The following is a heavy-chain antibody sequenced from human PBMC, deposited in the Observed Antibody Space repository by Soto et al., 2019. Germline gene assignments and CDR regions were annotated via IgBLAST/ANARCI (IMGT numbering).Heavy chain of an antibody. D-gene: IGHD3-22*01. CDR2: IIPLFDAV. CDR1: EGTFNNYA. V-gene: IGHV1-69*06. J-gene: IGHJ4*02. CDR3: ARDDALRETSGYFYLDY. Sequence: QVQLVQSGAEVKKPGSSVRVSCKTSEGTFNNYAISWVRQAPGQGLEWMGGIIPLFDAVKYAQKFQGRVTITADKSTSTAYMELHTLTSEDKAVYYCARDDALRETSGYFYLDYWGQGTPVTVTS.